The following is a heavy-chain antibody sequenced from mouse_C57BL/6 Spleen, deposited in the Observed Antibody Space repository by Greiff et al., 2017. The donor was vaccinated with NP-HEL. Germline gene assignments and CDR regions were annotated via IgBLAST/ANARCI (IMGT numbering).Heavy chain of an antibody. Sequence: EVQLVESGGGLVKPGGSLKLSCAASGFTFSDYGMHWVRQAPEKGLEWVAYISSGSSTIYYADTVKGRFTISRDNAKNTLFLQMTSRRSEDTAMYYCARPYGSSYYAMDYWGQGTSVTVSS. J-gene: IGHJ4*01. CDR1: GFTFSDYG. CDR2: ISSGSSTI. CDR3: ARPYGSSYYAMDY. D-gene: IGHD1-1*01. V-gene: IGHV5-17*01.